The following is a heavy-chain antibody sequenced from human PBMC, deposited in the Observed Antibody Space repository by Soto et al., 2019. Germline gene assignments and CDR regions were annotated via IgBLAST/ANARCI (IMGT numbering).Heavy chain of an antibody. CDR3: ARDSAWLFDS. J-gene: IGHJ4*02. CDR1: GFTFSSYV. CDR2: ISYDGSDK. V-gene: IGHV3-30*03. D-gene: IGHD5-12*01. Sequence: GSLRLSCAAFGFTFSSYVMYWVRQAPGKGLEWVAVISYDGSDKYYGDSVKGRFTISRDDSKNTLSLQMNSLRAEDTAVYYCARDSAWLFDSWGQGTLVTVSS.